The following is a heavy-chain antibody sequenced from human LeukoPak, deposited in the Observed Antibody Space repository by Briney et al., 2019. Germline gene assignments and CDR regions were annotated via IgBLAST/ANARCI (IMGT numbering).Heavy chain of an antibody. CDR2: ISVGGDNT. CDR1: GFTFTSHA. Sequence: PGGSLRLSCAASGFTFTSHAMSWVRQAPGKGLEWVSTISVGGDNTQYADSVKGRFTISRDNSKNTLYLQMNSLRAEDTAIYYCAKAYDSSGYYYGSADYFDYWGQGTLVTVSS. J-gene: IGHJ4*02. CDR3: AKAYDSSGYYYGSADYFDY. V-gene: IGHV3-23*01. D-gene: IGHD3-22*01.